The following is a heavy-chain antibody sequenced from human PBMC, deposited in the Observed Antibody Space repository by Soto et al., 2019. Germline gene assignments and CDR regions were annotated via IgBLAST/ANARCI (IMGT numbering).Heavy chain of an antibody. D-gene: IGHD3-22*01. CDR2: IWYDGSNK. J-gene: IGHJ4*02. CDR1: GLTFSSYG. Sequence: GGSLRLSCAASGLTFSSYGMHWVRQAPGKGLEWVAVIWYDGSNKYYADSVKGRFTISRDNSKNTLYLQMNSLRAEDTAVYYCARARHYYDSSGYYLLDYWGQGTLVTVSS. CDR3: ARARHYYDSSGYYLLDY. V-gene: IGHV3-33*01.